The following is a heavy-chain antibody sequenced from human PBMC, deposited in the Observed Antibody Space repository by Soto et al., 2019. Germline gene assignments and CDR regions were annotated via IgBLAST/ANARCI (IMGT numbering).Heavy chain of an antibody. CDR3: ASRAIQDIVVVPAALYFDY. V-gene: IGHV1-69*01. CDR2: IIPIFGTA. CDR1: GGTFSSYA. D-gene: IGHD2-2*01. J-gene: IGHJ4*02. Sequence: QVQLVQSGAEVKKPGSSVKVSCKASGGTFSSYAISWVRQAPGQGLEWMGGIIPIFGTANYAQKFQGRVTITADESTSTAYMELSSLRSEDTAVYYCASRAIQDIVVVPAALYFDYWGQGTLVTVSS.